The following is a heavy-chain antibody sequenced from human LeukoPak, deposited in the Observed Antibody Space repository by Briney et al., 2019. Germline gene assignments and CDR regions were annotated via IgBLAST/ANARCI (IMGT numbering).Heavy chain of an antibody. J-gene: IGHJ4*02. CDR3: ARQVPGLYDSSGYLEFDY. CDR2: IYYSGST. D-gene: IGHD3-22*01. CDR1: GGSISSYY. Sequence: PSETLSLTCTVSGGSISSYYWSWLRQPPGKGLEWIGYIYYSGSTNYNPSLKSRVTISVDTSKNQFSLKLSSVTAADTAVYYCARQVPGLYDSSGYLEFDYWGQGTLVTVSS. V-gene: IGHV4-59*01.